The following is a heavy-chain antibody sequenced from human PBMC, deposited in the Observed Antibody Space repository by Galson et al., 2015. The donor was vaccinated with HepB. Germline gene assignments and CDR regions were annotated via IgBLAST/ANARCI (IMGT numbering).Heavy chain of an antibody. CDR2: IYYSGST. J-gene: IGHJ3*02. CDR1: GGSISSYY. D-gene: IGHD3-10*01. Sequence: SETLSLTCTVSGGSISSYYWSWIRQPPGKGLEWIGYIYYSGSTNYNPSLKSRVTISVDTSKNQFSLKLSSVTAADTAVYYCANLGETDDAFDIWGQGTMVTVSS. V-gene: IGHV4-59*01. CDR3: ANLGETDDAFDI.